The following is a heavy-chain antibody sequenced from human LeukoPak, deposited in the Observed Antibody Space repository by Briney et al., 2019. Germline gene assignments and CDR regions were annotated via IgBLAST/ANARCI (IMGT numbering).Heavy chain of an antibody. J-gene: IGHJ4*02. D-gene: IGHD3/OR15-3a*01. CDR1: GYRFSNSW. V-gene: IGHV5-51*01. CDR2: IYPGDSGT. Sequence: GESLKISCKGSGYRFSNSWIGWVRQMPGKGLEWMGIIYPGDSGTRYSPSFEGQVTVSADKSISTAYLQWTSLKASDTAMYYCARGYDFWTGPYYFDYWGQGTLVTVSS. CDR3: ARGYDFWTGPYYFDY.